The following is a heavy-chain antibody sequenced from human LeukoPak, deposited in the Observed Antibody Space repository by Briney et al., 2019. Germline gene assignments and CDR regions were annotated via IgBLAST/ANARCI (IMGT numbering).Heavy chain of an antibody. V-gene: IGHV3-23*01. J-gene: IGHJ4*02. CDR2: IGGSGTRT. D-gene: IGHD2-2*03. CDR1: GFTFTTYW. Sequence: GGSLRLSCAASGFTFTTYWMSWVRQAPGKGLEWVSGIGGSGTRTYYADSVKGRFTISRDNSKNTLYLQMNSLRDEDTAVYYCAKDSGWILFDDWGQGTLVTVSS. CDR3: AKDSGWILFDD.